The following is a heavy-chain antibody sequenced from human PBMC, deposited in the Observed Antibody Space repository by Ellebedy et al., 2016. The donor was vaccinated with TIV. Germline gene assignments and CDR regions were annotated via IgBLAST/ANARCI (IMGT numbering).Heavy chain of an antibody. Sequence: PGGSLRLSCAASGFTVSGNYMSWVRKAPGKGLARVSVIYSDGSTFYADSVKGRLAISRDSSKNTLYLQMSSLRAEDTAVYYCARGITVADSRGIFYYYGLDVWGQGTTVTVFS. D-gene: IGHD6-19*01. CDR2: IYSDGST. V-gene: IGHV3-66*01. CDR3: ARGITVADSRGIFYYYGLDV. CDR1: GFTVSGNY. J-gene: IGHJ6*02.